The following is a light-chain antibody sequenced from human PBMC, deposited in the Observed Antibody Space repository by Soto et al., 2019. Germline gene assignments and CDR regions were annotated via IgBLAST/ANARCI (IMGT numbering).Light chain of an antibody. V-gene: IGKV3-11*01. Sequence: ETVLTQSPATLSLSPGERATLSCRASQSINTYLAWYQQKPGQAPRLLVYDASKRATGIPARFSGSGSGTDFTLTISSLEPEDFAVYYCQQRFTWPSFGPGTKVDIK. J-gene: IGKJ3*01. CDR1: QSINTY. CDR2: DAS. CDR3: QQRFTWPS.